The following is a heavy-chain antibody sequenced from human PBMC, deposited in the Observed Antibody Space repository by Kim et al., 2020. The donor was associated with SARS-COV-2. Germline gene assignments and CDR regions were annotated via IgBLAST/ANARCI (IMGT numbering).Heavy chain of an antibody. Sequence: GGSLRLSCAASGFTFSDYYMSWIRQAPGKGLEWVSYISSSGSTIYYADSVKGRFTISRDNAKNSLYLQMNSLRAEDTAVYYCARDSVVVTAIYYYYYGMDVWGQGTTVTVSS. J-gene: IGHJ6*02. V-gene: IGHV3-11*04. D-gene: IGHD2-21*02. CDR3: ARDSVVVTAIYYYYYGMDV. CDR1: GFTFSDYY. CDR2: ISSSGSTI.